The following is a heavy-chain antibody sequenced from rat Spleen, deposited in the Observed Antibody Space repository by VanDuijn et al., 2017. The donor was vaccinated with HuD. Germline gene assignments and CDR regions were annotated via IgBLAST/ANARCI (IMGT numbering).Heavy chain of an antibody. Sequence: QVQLKESGPGLVQPSQTLSLTCTVSESSLNSNGVSWVRQPPGKGLEWIAAISSGGSTYYNSALKSRLSISRDTSKSQVFLKMNSLQTEDTAMYFCASGILDFWGQGVMVTVSS. V-gene: IGHV2S12*01. CDR1: ESSLNSNG. CDR3: ASGILDF. CDR2: ISSGGST. J-gene: IGHJ2*01. D-gene: IGHD1-4*01.